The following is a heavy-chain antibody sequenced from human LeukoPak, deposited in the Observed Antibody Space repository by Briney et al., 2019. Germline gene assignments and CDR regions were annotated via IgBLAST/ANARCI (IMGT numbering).Heavy chain of an antibody. J-gene: IGHJ4*02. Sequence: GVSLRLSCAASGFTFSTYVMQWVRQAPGKGLEWVSVISYDGINKYYADSVTGQFTISRDNSKNTLYLQMNYLRVEDTAVYYCARGRYSYGYVDYWGQGTLVTVSS. V-gene: IGHV3-30*04. CDR1: GFTFSTYV. CDR2: ISYDGINK. CDR3: ARGRYSYGYVDY. D-gene: IGHD5-18*01.